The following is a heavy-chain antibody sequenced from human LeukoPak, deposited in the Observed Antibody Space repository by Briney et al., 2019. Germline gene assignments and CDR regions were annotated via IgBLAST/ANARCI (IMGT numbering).Heavy chain of an antibody. D-gene: IGHD2-21*01. Sequence: GGSLRLSCAASGFTFSSYAMIWVRQAPGKGLEWVSSISGSGTNTYYADAVEGRFTISRDTPKSTLFLQMSSLRPEDTAVYYCAKGLGGATRAMDVWGQGTTVTVS. CDR2: ISGSGTNT. J-gene: IGHJ6*02. V-gene: IGHV3-23*01. CDR3: AKGLGGATRAMDV. CDR1: GFTFSSYA.